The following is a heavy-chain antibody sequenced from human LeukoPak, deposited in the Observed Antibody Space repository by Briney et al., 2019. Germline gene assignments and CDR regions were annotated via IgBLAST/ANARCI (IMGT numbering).Heavy chain of an antibody. Sequence: SETLSLTCTVFGDSISSGFYYWSWIRQPAGKGLEWIGRIYTSGSTNYNPSLNSRVTMSLDTSKNQISLKVTSVTAADTAMYYCARDEAHHAPPNYYYYMAVWGKGTTVTISS. D-gene: IGHD1-14*01. CDR2: IYTSGST. J-gene: IGHJ6*03. CDR3: ARDEAHHAPPNYYYYMAV. CDR1: GDSISSGFYY. V-gene: IGHV4-61*02.